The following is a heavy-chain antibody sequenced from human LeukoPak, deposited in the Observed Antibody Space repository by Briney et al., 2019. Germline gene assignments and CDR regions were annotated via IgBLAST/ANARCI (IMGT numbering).Heavy chain of an antibody. CDR3: ARGPNLLEWLTFDY. D-gene: IGHD3-3*01. Sequence: ASVTVSCKASGGTFSSYAISWVRQAPGQGLEWMGRINPNSGGTDYAQKFQGRVTMTRDTSISTAYMELSRLRSDDTAVYYCARGPNLLEWLTFDYWGQGTLVTVSS. CDR2: INPNSGGT. V-gene: IGHV1-2*06. CDR1: GGTFSSYA. J-gene: IGHJ4*02.